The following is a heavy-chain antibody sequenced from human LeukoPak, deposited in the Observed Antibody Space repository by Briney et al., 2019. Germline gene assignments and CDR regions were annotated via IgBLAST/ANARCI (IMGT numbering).Heavy chain of an antibody. CDR1: GGSFSGYY. D-gene: IGHD3-16*01. CDR3: ARGWGGYNDY. V-gene: IGHV4-34*01. CDR2: INHSGST. Sequence: SETLSLTCAVYGGSFSGYYWSWIRQPPGKGLEWIGEINHSGSTNYNPSLKSRVTISVDTPKNQFSLKLSSVTAADTAVYYCARGWGGYNDYWGQGTLVTVSS. J-gene: IGHJ4*02.